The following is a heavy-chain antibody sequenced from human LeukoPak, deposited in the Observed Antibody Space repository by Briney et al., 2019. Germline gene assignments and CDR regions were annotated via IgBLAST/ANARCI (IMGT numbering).Heavy chain of an antibody. J-gene: IGHJ4*02. CDR3: ATGDVDSPMNLYY. Sequence: GGSLRLSCAASGFIFEESTLHWVRQAPGKGLEWVSLINWDGGSTYYAGSVKGRFIISRDNSKNSLYLQMNSLRPEDTALYYCATGDVDSPMNLYYWGQGTLVTVSS. V-gene: IGHV3-43*01. D-gene: IGHD5-18*01. CDR2: INWDGGST. CDR1: GFIFEEST.